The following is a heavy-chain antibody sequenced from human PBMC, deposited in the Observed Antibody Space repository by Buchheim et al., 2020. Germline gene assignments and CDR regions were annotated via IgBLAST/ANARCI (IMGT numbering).Heavy chain of an antibody. Sequence: QVQLVESGGGVVQPGRSLRLSCAASGFTFSSYGMHWVRQAPGKGLEWVAVISYDGSNKYYADSVKGRFTISRDNSKNTLYLQMNSLRAEDTAVYYCAKGPELGYGEVDYWGQGTL. V-gene: IGHV3-30*18. CDR2: ISYDGSNK. J-gene: IGHJ4*02. D-gene: IGHD4-17*01. CDR3: AKGPELGYGEVDY. CDR1: GFTFSSYG.